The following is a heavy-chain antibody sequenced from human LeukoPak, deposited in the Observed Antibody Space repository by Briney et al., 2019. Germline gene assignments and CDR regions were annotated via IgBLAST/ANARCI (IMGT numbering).Heavy chain of an antibody. CDR2: MNPNSGNT. CDR3: ARDRVAAQFVSFYYYYYYMDV. V-gene: IGHV1-8*03. J-gene: IGHJ6*03. D-gene: IGHD6-13*01. CDR1: GYTFTSYD. Sequence: ASVKVSCKASGYTFTSYDINWVRQATGQGLEWMGWMNPNSGNTGYAQKFQGRVTITRNTSISTAYMELSSLRSEDTAVYYCARDRVAAQFVSFYYYYYYMDVWGKGTTVTVSS.